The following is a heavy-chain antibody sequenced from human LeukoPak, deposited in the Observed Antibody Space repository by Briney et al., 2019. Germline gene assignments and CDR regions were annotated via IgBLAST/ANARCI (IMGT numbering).Heavy chain of an antibody. D-gene: IGHD3-16*01. J-gene: IGHJ6*03. Sequence: VKVSCKASGYTFTDYYMHWVRQAPGQGLEWMGWINPNRGGTNYAQKFQGRVTMTRDTSISTAYMELSRLRSDDTAVYYCARATSLGELAHMDVWGRGTTVTVSS. CDR2: INPNRGGT. CDR1: GYTFTDYY. V-gene: IGHV1-2*02. CDR3: ARATSLGELAHMDV.